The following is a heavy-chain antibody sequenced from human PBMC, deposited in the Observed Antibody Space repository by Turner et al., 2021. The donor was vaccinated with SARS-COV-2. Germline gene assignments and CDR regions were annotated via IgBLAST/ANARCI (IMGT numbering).Heavy chain of an antibody. J-gene: IGHJ3*02. V-gene: IGHV3-30*03. D-gene: IGHD2-15*01. CDR1: GFTFSSYG. CDR3: ARGGVVAATAYDAFDI. CDR2: ISYDGSNK. Sequence: QVQLVESGGGVVQPGRSLRLSCAASGFTFSSYGMHWVRQDPGKGLEWVAVISYDGSNKYYADSGKGRFTISRDNSKNTLYLQMNSLRAEETAVYYAARGGVVAATAYDAFDIWGQGTMVTVSS.